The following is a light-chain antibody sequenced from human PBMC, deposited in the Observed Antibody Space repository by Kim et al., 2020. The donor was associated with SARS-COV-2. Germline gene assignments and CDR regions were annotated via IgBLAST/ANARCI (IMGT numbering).Light chain of an antibody. Sequence: PGERAPPSCRARQSVTSYFAWHQQNTGPAPRPLISDASHRATGIPARFGGSGSGTDFTLTISSLESEEFAVYYSQQRSNLPHTWTSGQGPKV. V-gene: IGKV3-11*01. CDR2: DAS. CDR3: QQRSNLPHTWT. J-gene: IGKJ1*01. CDR1: QSVTSY.